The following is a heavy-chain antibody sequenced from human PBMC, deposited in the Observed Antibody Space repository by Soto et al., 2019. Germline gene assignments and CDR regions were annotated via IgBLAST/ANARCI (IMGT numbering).Heavy chain of an antibody. D-gene: IGHD2-15*01. CDR3: ARGGVVVAARGYYFDY. J-gene: IGHJ4*02. CDR1: GGSLSGYY. V-gene: IGHV4-34*01. CDR2: INHSGST. Sequence: TCAVYGGSLSGYYWSWIRQPPGKGLEWIGEINHSGSTNYNPSLKSRVTISVDTSKNQFSLKLSSVTAADTAVYYCARGGVVVAARGYYFDYWGQGTLVTVSS.